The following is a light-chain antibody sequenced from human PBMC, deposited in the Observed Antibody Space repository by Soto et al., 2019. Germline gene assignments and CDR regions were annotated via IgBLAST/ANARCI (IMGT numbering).Light chain of an antibody. CDR3: TSYTNRGGLWV. Sequence: QSALTQPASVSGSPGQTITISCTGTSSDVGGYNYVSWYQQYPGKAPKLLTYEVTNRPSGVSNRFSGSKSGNIASLTIFGLQAEDEADYYCTSYTNRGGLWVFGGGTKVTVL. J-gene: IGLJ3*02. CDR2: EVT. CDR1: SSDVGGYNY. V-gene: IGLV2-14*01.